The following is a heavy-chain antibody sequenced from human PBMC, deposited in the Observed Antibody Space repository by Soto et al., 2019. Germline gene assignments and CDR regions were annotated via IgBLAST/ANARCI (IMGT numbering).Heavy chain of an antibody. CDR1: GYSISSGYY. CDR2: INHRGNS. J-gene: IGHJ4*02. D-gene: IGHD4-17*01. V-gene: IGHV4-38-2*01. CDR3: VRSGDDYGSYIDY. Sequence: ETLSLTCDVSGYSISSGYYWAWVRQPPGKGMEWIGSINHRGNSYYNPSLKSRVTISVDTSKNQGSLKVSSVTAADTAVYYCVRSGDDYGSYIDYWGQGTLVTVSS.